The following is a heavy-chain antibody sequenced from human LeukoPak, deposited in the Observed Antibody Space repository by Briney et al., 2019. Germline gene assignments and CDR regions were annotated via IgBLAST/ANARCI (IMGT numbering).Heavy chain of an antibody. V-gene: IGHV3-23*01. Sequence: GGSLRLSCAASDFTFTSYGMSWVRQAPGKGLEWVSAISGSGGSTYYADSVKGRFTISRDNSKNTLYLQMNSLRAEDTAVYYCARNSYGPHPFDYWGQGTLVTVSS. CDR3: ARNSYGPHPFDY. CDR2: ISGSGGST. J-gene: IGHJ4*02. CDR1: DFTFTSYG. D-gene: IGHD5-18*01.